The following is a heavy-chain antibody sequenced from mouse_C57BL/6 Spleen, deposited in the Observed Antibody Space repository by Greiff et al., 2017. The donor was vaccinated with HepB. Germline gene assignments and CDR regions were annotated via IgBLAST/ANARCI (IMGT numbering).Heavy chain of an antibody. J-gene: IGHJ2*01. CDR1: GYTFTSYT. CDR2: INPSSVYT. CDR3: ARSGDYGSSYRYFDY. D-gene: IGHD1-1*01. Sequence: VQLQQSGAELARPGASVKMSCKASGYTFTSYTMHWVKQRPGQGLEWIGYINPSSVYTKSNQKFKDKATLTADKSSSTAYMQLSSLTSEDSAVYYCARSGDYGSSYRYFDYWGQGTTLTVSS. V-gene: IGHV1-4*01.